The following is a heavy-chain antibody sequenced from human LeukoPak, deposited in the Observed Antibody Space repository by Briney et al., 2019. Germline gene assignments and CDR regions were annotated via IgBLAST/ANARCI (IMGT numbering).Heavy chain of an antibody. D-gene: IGHD2-15*01. Sequence: PSGTLSLTCAVYGGAFSGDFWGWIRPSPRKGPEWVGGNNHGGSTTYNPSLQSRVTMSVDTSTNQISLKMTSVTAADTAVYYCARGPSRWIHNGAATDYWGQGTLVTVSS. CDR1: GGAFSGDF. CDR3: ARGPSRWIHNGAATDY. J-gene: IGHJ4*02. CDR2: NNHGGST. V-gene: IGHV4-34*01.